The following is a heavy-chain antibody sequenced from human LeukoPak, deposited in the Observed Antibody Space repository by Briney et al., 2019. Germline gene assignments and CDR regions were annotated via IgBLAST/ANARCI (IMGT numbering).Heavy chain of an antibody. Sequence: PGGSLRLSCAASGFTFSSYAMTWVRQAPGKGLEWVSGISASGVSTHYEDSVKGRFTISRDNSKNTLYLQMNSLRAEDTAVYYCAKSGSGSYYNPDFGYWGQGTLVTVSS. J-gene: IGHJ4*02. CDR2: ISASGVST. CDR3: AKSGSGSYYNPDFGY. V-gene: IGHV3-23*01. CDR1: GFTFSSYA. D-gene: IGHD3-10*01.